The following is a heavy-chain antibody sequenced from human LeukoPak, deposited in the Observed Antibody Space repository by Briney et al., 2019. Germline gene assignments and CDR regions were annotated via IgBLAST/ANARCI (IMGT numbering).Heavy chain of an antibody. CDR2: VNWNGGST. J-gene: IGHJ4*02. CDR3: ASVLWFGGIFFDY. V-gene: IGHV3-20*04. Sequence: GGSLRLSCAASGFTFDDYGMSWVRQAPGKGLEWISGVNWNGGSTGYADSVKGRFTISRDNTKNSLYLQMNSLRAEDTAVYYCASVLWFGGIFFDYWGQGTLVTVSS. CDR1: GFTFDDYG. D-gene: IGHD3-10*01.